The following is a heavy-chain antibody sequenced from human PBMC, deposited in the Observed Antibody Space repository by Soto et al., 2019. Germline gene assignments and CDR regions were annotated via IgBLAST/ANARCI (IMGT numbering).Heavy chain of an antibody. Sequence: ASVKVSCKASGYTFTSYDINWVRQATGQGLEWMGWINAGNGNTKYSQKFQGRVTITRDTSASTAYMELSSLRSEDTAVYYCARGTCSGGSCYSFHFDYWGQGTLVTVAS. CDR2: INAGNGNT. CDR1: GYTFTSYD. V-gene: IGHV1-3*01. D-gene: IGHD2-15*01. J-gene: IGHJ4*02. CDR3: ARGTCSGGSCYSFHFDY.